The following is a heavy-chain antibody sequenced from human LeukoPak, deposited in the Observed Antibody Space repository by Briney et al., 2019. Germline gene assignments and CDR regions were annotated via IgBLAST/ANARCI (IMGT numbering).Heavy chain of an antibody. CDR3: AKVSGYSSGADSGMDV. V-gene: IGHV4-38-2*02. CDR1: GYSISSGYY. Sequence: SETLSLTCTVSGYSISSGYYWGWIRQPPGKGLEWIGSIYHSGSTNYNPSLKSRVTISVDTSKNQFSLKLSSVTAADTAVYYCAKVSGYSSGADSGMDVWGQGTTVTVSS. D-gene: IGHD6-19*01. CDR2: IYHSGST. J-gene: IGHJ6*02.